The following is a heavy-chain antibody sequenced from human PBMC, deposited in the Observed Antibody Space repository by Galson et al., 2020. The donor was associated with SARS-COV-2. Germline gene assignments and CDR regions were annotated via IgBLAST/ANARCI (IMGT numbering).Heavy chain of an antibody. D-gene: IGHD3-22*01. J-gene: IGHJ3*02. CDR1: GGSISSGSYY. CDR2: IHTTGST. Sequence: SETLSLTCTVSGGSISSGSYYWSWIRQPAGKGLEWIGRIHTTGSTNYNPSLKSRVTISIDTSRNQFSLSLSSVTAADTAVYYCARSHDSSGHAFDIWGQGTMVTVSS. V-gene: IGHV4-61*02. CDR3: ARSHDSSGHAFDI.